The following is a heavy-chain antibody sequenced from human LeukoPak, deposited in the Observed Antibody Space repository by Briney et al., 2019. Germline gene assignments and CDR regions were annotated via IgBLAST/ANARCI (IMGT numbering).Heavy chain of an antibody. J-gene: IGHJ6*02. V-gene: IGHV3-7*01. CDR3: ARRGVTISRALVYHYSGLDV. CDR2: IKEDGSEK. CDR1: GFSFSRHW. Sequence: GSLRLSCAGSGFSFSRHWMNWVRQAPGKGPEWVASIKEDGSEKHYVDSVNGRFTISRDNDDNSMYLEMRSLRDDDTAVYYCARRGVTISRALVYHYSGLDVWGQGTTVAVSS. D-gene: IGHD6-6*01.